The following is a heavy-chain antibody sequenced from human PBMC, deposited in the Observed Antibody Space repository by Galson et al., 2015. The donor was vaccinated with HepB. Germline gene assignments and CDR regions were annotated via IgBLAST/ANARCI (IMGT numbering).Heavy chain of an antibody. CDR2: IWYDGSNK. J-gene: IGHJ6*03. CDR3: ARDPDSGYQNAAVRHYYYYYYMDV. Sequence: SLRLSCAASGFTFSSYGMHWVRQAPGKGLEWVAVIWYDGSNKYYADSVKGRFTISRDNSKNTLYLQMNSLRAEDTAVYYCARDPDSGYQNAAVRHYYYYYYMDVWGKGTTVTVSS. CDR1: GFTFSSYG. V-gene: IGHV3-33*01. D-gene: IGHD5-12*01.